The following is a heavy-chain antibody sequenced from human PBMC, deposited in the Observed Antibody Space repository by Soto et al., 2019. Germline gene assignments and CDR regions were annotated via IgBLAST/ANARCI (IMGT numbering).Heavy chain of an antibody. V-gene: IGHV1-3*01. CDR1: GYSFLTNA. J-gene: IGHJ6*02. CDR3: ARGVGPTYSSNYGMEV. D-gene: IGHD2-21*01. Sequence: GASGKGSCKTSGYSFLTNAMHWVRRAPGQRLEWLVWIKPGTGTTKYSQKFQGRVNITRDTSASTAYLEFSTLRSEDTAVYFCARGVGPTYSSNYGMEVRGQRTTVNVSS. CDR2: IKPGTGTT.